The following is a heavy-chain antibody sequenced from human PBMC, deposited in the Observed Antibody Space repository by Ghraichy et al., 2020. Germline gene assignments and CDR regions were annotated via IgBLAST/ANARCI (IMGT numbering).Heavy chain of an antibody. CDR1: GGSFSGYY. J-gene: IGHJ4*01. CDR2: INHSGST. V-gene: IGHV4-34*01. CDR3: ARERNTVTMIVVVHTSPYYFDY. Sequence: SQTLSLTCAVYGGSFSGYYWSWIRQPPGKGLEWIGKINHSGSTNYNPTLKSRVTISVDTSKNQFSLKLSSVTAADTAVYYCARERNTVTMIVVVHTSPYYFDYWGPGTLVTISS. D-gene: IGHD3-22*01.